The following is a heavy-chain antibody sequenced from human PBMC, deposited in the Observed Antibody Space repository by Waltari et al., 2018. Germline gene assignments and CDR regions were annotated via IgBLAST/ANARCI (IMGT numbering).Heavy chain of an antibody. J-gene: IGHJ4*02. Sequence: QVQLQQSGPGQVKPSETLSLTGTVSGYSSSSGYYWVCTRQPPGKGLEWIGSLYFRGRTYYSPSLKSPVTISVATSTTQFSLKLRSVTAADTAVYYCARDPGYYDTSGYPAYFAYWGQGTLVTVSS. CDR2: LYFRGRT. V-gene: IGHV4-38-2*02. CDR3: ARDPGYYDTSGYPAYFAY. CDR1: GYSSSSGYY. D-gene: IGHD3-22*01.